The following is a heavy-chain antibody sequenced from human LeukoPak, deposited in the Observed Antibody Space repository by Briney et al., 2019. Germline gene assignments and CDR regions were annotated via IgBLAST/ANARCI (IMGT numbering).Heavy chain of an antibody. CDR3: TLTLI. V-gene: IGHV3-15*01. J-gene: IGHJ3*02. CDR1: GFTFSNAW. CDR2: IKRKTDGGTT. Sequence: GGSLRLSCAASGFTFSNAWMSWVRQAPGKGLEWVGRIKRKTDGGTTDYAAPVKGRFTISRDDSKNTLYLQMNSLKTEDTAVYYCTLTLIWGQGTMVTVSS.